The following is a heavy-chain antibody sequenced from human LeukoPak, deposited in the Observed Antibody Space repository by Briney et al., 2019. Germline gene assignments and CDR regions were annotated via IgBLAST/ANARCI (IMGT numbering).Heavy chain of an antibody. D-gene: IGHD2-2*02. CDR1: GGSISSGDYY. Sequence: MPSQTLSLTCTVPGGSISSGDYYWSWIRQPPGKGLEWIGYIYYSGSTYYNPSLKSRVTISVDTSKNQFSLKLSSVTAADTAVYYCARDRQLLYLSAFDIWGQGTMVTVSS. CDR3: ARDRQLLYLSAFDI. CDR2: IYYSGST. J-gene: IGHJ3*02. V-gene: IGHV4-30-4*08.